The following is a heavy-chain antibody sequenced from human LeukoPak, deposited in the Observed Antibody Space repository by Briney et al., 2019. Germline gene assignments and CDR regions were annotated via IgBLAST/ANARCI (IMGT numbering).Heavy chain of an antibody. J-gene: IGHJ3*01. CDR1: GFTFSSYS. CDR3: VKDGEWTFDV. CDR2: ISSSSSYI. V-gene: IGHV3-21*01. D-gene: IGHD3-3*01. Sequence: GGSLRLSCAASGFTFSSYSMNWVRQAPGKGLEWVSSISSSSSYIYYADSVKGRFTIPGDNPKKMAYLQMNNLRAEDTAIYYCVKDGEWTFDVWGQGTMVTVS.